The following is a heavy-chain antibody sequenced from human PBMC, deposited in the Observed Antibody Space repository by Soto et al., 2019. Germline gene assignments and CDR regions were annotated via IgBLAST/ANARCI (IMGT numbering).Heavy chain of an antibody. CDR1: GDSVSSNSAA. D-gene: IGHD5-18*01. CDR2: TYYRSKWYN. Sequence: SQTLSLTCAISGDSVSSNSAAWNWIRQSPSRGLEWLGRTYYRSKWYNDYAVSLKSRITINPDTSKNQFSLQLYSVTPEDTAVYYCARDKDSGYYYGYPHRGENYYGMDVWGQGTTVNVS. J-gene: IGHJ6*02. CDR3: ARDKDSGYYYGYPHRGENYYGMDV. V-gene: IGHV6-1*01.